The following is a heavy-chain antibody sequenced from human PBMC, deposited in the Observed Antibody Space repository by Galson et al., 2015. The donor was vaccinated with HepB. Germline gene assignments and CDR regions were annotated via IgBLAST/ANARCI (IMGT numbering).Heavy chain of an antibody. CDR1: GFTFSSYA. Sequence: SLRLSCAASGFTFSSYAMHWIRQAPGKGLEWVAVISYDGSNKYYADSEKGRFTISRDNSKNTLYLQMNSLRAEDTAVYYCAKDGDSYAVWTGYYNANDNWGQGTLITVSS. J-gene: IGHJ4*02. V-gene: IGHV3-30*18. D-gene: IGHD3-9*01. CDR3: AKDGDSYAVWTGYYNANDN. CDR2: ISYDGSNK.